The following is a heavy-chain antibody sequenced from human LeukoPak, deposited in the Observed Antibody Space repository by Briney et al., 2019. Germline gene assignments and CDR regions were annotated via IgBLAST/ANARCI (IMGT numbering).Heavy chain of an antibody. D-gene: IGHD2-15*01. Sequence: SENLSLTCTVSGYSISSGYYWGWIRQPPGKGLEWIGSIYHSGSTYYNPSLKSRVTISVDTSKNQFSLKLSSVTAADTAVYYCARVPFVPGLPDGPFDYWGQGTLVTVSS. CDR3: ARVPFVPGLPDGPFDY. V-gene: IGHV4-38-2*02. CDR1: GYSISSGYY. CDR2: IYHSGST. J-gene: IGHJ4*02.